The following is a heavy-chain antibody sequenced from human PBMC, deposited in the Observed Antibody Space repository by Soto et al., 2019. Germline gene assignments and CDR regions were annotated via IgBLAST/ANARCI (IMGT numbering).Heavy chain of an antibody. D-gene: IGHD3-22*01. V-gene: IGHV4-59*01. J-gene: IGHJ3*02. Sequence: QVQLQESGPGLVKPSETLSLTCTVSGASISSSYWSWIRQSPGKGLEWIGYVYYSGSTNYNPSLKSRVTISVDTSKNQCSLKLSSVTAADTAVYYCARGYYDTSGQSNTFDIWGQGTMVTVSS. CDR2: VYYSGST. CDR3: ARGYYDTSGQSNTFDI. CDR1: GASISSSY.